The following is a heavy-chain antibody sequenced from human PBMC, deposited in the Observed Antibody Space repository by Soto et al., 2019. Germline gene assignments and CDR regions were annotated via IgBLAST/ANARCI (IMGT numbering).Heavy chain of an antibody. V-gene: IGHV3-64D*06. CDR1: GFTFSIYA. D-gene: IGHD5-12*01. Sequence: GGSLRLSCSASGFTFSIYAMHWVRQAPGKGLEYVSAVSTNGGTSYYADSVKGRFTISRDNSRNTLYLQMNSLRHEDTAVYYCVKDRAPRDGYKTQPGSWGLGTLVTVSS. CDR3: VKDRAPRDGYKTQPGS. CDR2: VSTNGGTS. J-gene: IGHJ5*02.